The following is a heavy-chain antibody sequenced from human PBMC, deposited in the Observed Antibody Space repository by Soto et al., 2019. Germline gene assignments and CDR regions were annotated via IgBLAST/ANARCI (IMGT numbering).Heavy chain of an antibody. V-gene: IGHV3-23*01. CDR1: GFTLSMSA. D-gene: IGHD2-2*01. CDR3: ATVHSTSRSFDY. J-gene: IGHJ4*02. CDR2: TGLNGRTT. Sequence: PGGSLRLSCAASGFTLSMSAMSWVRQAPGKGLEWVSTTGLNGRTTYYADSVKGRFTVSRDNSKNTLHLQMNSLRAEDTAVYYCATVHSTSRSFDYWGQGTLVTVSS.